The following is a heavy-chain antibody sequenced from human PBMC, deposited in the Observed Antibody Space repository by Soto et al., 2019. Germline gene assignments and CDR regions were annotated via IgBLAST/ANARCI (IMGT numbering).Heavy chain of an antibody. CDR1: GFFFSSHS. Sequence: PGGSLRLSCAASGFFFSSHSMTWVRQAPGTGLEWVSSLSGDGVATYYADSVKGRFIISRDNSKNTLYLQMDSLTVDDTAVYYCANGNFGVVMDVWGQLTTVPVSS. CDR3: ANGNFGVVMDV. D-gene: IGHD3-3*01. J-gene: IGHJ6*02. CDR2: LSGDGVAT. V-gene: IGHV3-23*01.